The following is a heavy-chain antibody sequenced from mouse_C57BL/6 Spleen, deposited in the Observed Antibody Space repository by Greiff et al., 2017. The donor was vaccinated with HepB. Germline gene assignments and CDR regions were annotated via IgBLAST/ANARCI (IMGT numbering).Heavy chain of an antibody. J-gene: IGHJ1*03. CDR1: GYTFTSYW. CDR3: ARRELGRGYFDV. D-gene: IGHD4-1*01. CDR2: IDPSDSYT. V-gene: IGHV1-50*01. Sequence: VQLQQPGAELVKPGASVKLSCKASGYTFTSYWMQWVKQRPGQGLEWIGEIDPSDSYTNYNQKFKGKATLTVDTSSSTAYMQLSSLTSEDSAVYYCARRELGRGYFDVWGTGTTVTVSS.